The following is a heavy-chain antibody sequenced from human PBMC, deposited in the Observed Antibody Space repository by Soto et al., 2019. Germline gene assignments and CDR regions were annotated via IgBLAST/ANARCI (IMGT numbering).Heavy chain of an antibody. J-gene: IGHJ4*02. Sequence: QVQLVESGGGVVQPGRSLRLSCAASGFTFSSYAMHWVRQAPGEGLEWVAVISYDGSNKYYADSVKGRFTISRDNSKNTLYLQMNSLRAEDTAVYYCARGVYGDYLYYFDYWGQGTLVTVSS. V-gene: IGHV3-30-3*01. CDR2: ISYDGSNK. D-gene: IGHD4-17*01. CDR3: ARGVYGDYLYYFDY. CDR1: GFTFSSYA.